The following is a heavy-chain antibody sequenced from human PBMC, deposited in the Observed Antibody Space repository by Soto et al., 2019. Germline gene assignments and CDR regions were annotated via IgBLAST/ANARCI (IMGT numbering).Heavy chain of an antibody. J-gene: IGHJ4*02. D-gene: IGHD4-17*01. CDR1: GDSISSSSNH. Sequence: QLQLQESGPGLVKPSETLSLTCTVSGDSISSSSNHWGWIRQPPGKGLEWIGNIYYSENTYYNPSLKSRVTISVDTSKNQFSQRLTSVTAADTAVYYCATHPPYGPLDYWGQGTLVTVSS. CDR2: IYYSENT. CDR3: ATHPPYGPLDY. V-gene: IGHV4-39*01.